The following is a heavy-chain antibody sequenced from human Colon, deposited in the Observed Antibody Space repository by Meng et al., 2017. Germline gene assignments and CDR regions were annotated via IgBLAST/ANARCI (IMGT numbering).Heavy chain of an antibody. D-gene: IGHD6-19*01. CDR2: MYFSGST. J-gene: IGHJ4*02. Sequence: QVQLQESGPRLVRPSETLSLTCTVSGGSVSSGSHYWNWIRQTPGKGLEWIGYMYFSGSTNYNPSLKSRVTMSVDTSKNQFSLKLSSVTAADTALYYCARGYSSGEGYFDYWGQGTLVTVFS. CDR3: ARGYSSGEGYFDY. V-gene: IGHV4-61*01. CDR1: GGSVSSGSHY.